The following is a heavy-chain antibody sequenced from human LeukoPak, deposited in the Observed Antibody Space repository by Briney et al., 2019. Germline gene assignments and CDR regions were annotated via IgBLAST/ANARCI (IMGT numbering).Heavy chain of an antibody. Sequence: GGSLRLSCAASGFTFSSYSMNWVRQAPGKGLEWVSYISSSSSTIYYADSVKGRFTISRDNAKNSLYLQMNSLRAEDTAVYYCARHPPYYYGSGSADIWGQGTMVTVSS. J-gene: IGHJ3*02. V-gene: IGHV3-48*04. D-gene: IGHD3-10*01. CDR3: ARHPPYYYGSGSADI. CDR2: ISSSSSTI. CDR1: GFTFSSYS.